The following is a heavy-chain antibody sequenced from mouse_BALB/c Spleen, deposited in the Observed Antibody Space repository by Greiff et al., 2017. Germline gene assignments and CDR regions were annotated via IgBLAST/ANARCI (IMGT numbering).Heavy chain of an antibody. Sequence: EVKLMESGPDLVKPSQSLSLTCTVTGYSITSGYSWPWIRQFPGNKLEWMGYIHYSGSTNYNPSLKSRISITRDTSKNQFFLQLNSVTTEDTATYYCARLGDYWGQGTTLTVSS. CDR2: IHYSGST. D-gene: IGHD4-1*01. CDR3: ARLGDY. J-gene: IGHJ2*01. V-gene: IGHV3-1*02. CDR1: GYSITSGYS.